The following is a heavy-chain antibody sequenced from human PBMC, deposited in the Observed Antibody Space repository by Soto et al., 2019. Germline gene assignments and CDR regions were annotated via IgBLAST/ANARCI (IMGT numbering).Heavy chain of an antibody. J-gene: IGHJ6*02. CDR2: MNEDGGTT. CDR1: GFTFSSYW. CDR3: ASDLSGRADV. Sequence: GGSLRLSCASSGFTFSSYWMHWVRQAPGKGLVWVSRMNEDGGTTDYADSVKGRFTISRDNAKNTLYLQMNSLRVEDTAVYYCASDLSGRADVWGQGTTVTVSS. D-gene: IGHD3-10*01. V-gene: IGHV3-74*01.